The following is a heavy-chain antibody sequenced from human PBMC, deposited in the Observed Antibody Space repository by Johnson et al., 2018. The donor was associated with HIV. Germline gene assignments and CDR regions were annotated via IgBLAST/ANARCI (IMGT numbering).Heavy chain of an antibody. J-gene: IGHJ3*02. CDR3: AKEGQWLVQEAFDI. Sequence: VQLVESGGGVVQPGRSLRLSCAASGFTFSSYAMHWVRQAPGKGLEWVAVISYDGSNKYYADSVKGRFTISRDNSKNTLYLQMNSLRAEDTAVYYCAKEGQWLVQEAFDIWGQGTMVTVSS. CDR2: ISYDGSNK. V-gene: IGHV3-30-3*01. CDR1: GFTFSSYA. D-gene: IGHD6-19*01.